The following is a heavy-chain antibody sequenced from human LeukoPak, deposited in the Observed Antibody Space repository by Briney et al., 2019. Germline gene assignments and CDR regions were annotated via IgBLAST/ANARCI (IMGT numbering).Heavy chain of an antibody. Sequence: GESLKISCKGSGYSFTSYWITWVHQMPGKGLEWMGRIDPSDSYTNYSPSFQGHVTVSADKSISTAYLQWSSLKASDTAIYYCARRYKYGSFDYWGQGTLVTVSS. D-gene: IGHD5-18*01. CDR1: GYSFTSYW. V-gene: IGHV5-10-1*01. CDR2: IDPSDSYT. J-gene: IGHJ4*02. CDR3: ARRYKYGSFDY.